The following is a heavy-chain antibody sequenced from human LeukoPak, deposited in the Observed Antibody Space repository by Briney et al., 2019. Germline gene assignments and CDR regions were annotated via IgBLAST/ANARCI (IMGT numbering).Heavy chain of an antibody. D-gene: IGHD5-12*01. J-gene: IGHJ3*02. Sequence: GGSLRLSCAASGFSVSTYYMTWVRQAPGNGLESVSVISNDGRTYYADSVKGRFTISRDNAKNTLYLQMNSLRAEDTAVYYCARPITLNVFDIWGQGTMVTVSS. CDR3: ARPITLNVFDI. CDR1: GFSVSTYY. V-gene: IGHV3-66*04. CDR2: ISNDGRT.